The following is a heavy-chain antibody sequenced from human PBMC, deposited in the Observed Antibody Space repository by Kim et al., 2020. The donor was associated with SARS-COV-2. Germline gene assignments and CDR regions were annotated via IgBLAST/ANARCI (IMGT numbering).Heavy chain of an antibody. Sequence: SETLSLTCTVSGGSISRSHFYWGWIRQPPGKGLEWIGNIYYSGSTYYNPSLKSRVTISVDTSKNQFSLKLSSVTAADTAVYFCARHSFTAEVYFDYWGQGTLVTVPS. D-gene: IGHD2-21*02. J-gene: IGHJ4*02. CDR2: IYYSGST. CDR3: ARHSFTAEVYFDY. V-gene: IGHV4-39*01. CDR1: GGSISRSHFY.